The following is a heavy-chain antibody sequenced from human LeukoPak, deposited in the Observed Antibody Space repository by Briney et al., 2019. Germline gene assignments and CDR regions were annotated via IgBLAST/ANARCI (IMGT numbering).Heavy chain of an antibody. CDR3: ARDIAAAHEYFQH. CDR1: GFTFSSYA. J-gene: IGHJ1*01. V-gene: IGHV3-30-3*01. D-gene: IGHD6-13*01. Sequence: GRSLRLSCAASGFTFSSYAMHWVRQAPGKGLEWVAVISYDGSNKYYADSVKGRFTISRDNSKNTLYLQMNSLRAEDTAVYYCARDIAAAHEYFQHWGQGTLVTVSS. CDR2: ISYDGSNK.